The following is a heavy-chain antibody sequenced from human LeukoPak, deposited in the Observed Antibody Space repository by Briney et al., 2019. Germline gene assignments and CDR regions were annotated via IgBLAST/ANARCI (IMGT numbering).Heavy chain of an antibody. CDR1: GFTFSSCS. V-gene: IGHV3-21*01. J-gene: IGHJ3*02. D-gene: IGHD1-1*01. CDR3: ARDFSLEPNRDAFDI. Sequence: GGSLRLSCAASGFTFSSCSMNWVRQAPGKGLEWVSSISSSSSYIYYADSVKGRFTISRDNAKNSLYLQMNSLRAEDTAVYYCARDFSLEPNRDAFDIWGQGTMVTVSS. CDR2: ISSSSSYI.